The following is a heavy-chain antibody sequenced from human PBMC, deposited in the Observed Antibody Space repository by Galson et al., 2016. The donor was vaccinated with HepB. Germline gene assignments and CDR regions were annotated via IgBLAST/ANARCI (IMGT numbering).Heavy chain of an antibody. V-gene: IGHV3-11*01. CDR1: GFTFSDHY. J-gene: IGHJ5*02. CDR3: ARDRPLVRA. CDR2: ISTVDSTI. Sequence: YLRLSCAASGFTFSDHYMGWIRQVPGKGLEWVSYISTVDSTIYYADSVKGRFTISRDNAKHQLYLEMNFLRAEDTAVYFCARDRPLVRAWGQGVLVTVSS.